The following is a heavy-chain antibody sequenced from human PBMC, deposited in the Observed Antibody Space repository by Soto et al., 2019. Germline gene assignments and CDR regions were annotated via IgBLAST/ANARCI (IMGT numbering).Heavy chain of an antibody. CDR2: INPNSGVT. CDR1: GDSFTGYY. J-gene: IGHJ6*03. V-gene: IGHV1-2*04. D-gene: IGHD1-26*01. Sequence: QVQLVQSGAEVKKPGASVTVSCRASGDSFTGYYMHWVRQAPGQGLEWMGWINPNSGVTKYAQKFQGWVTMTRDTSMRTVYMELIRLRSDDTAVYYCARESGGATATLDYYYFYMDVWGTGTTVTVSS. CDR3: ARESGGATATLDYYYFYMDV.